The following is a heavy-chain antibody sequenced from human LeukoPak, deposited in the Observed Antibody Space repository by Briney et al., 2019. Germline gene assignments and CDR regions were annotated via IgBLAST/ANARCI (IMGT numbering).Heavy chain of an antibody. CDR1: GYTFTSYA. Sequence: GASVKVSCKASGYTFTSYAMHWVRQAPGQRLEWMGWMNPNSGNTGYAQKFQGRVTMTRNTSISTAYMELSSLRSEDTAVYYCARALPANWNDADDAFDIWGQGTMVTVSS. J-gene: IGHJ3*02. D-gene: IGHD1-20*01. V-gene: IGHV1-8*02. CDR2: MNPNSGNT. CDR3: ARALPANWNDADDAFDI.